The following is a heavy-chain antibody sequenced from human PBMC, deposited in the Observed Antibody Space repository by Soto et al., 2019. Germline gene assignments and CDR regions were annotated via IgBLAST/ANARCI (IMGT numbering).Heavy chain of an antibody. J-gene: IGHJ6*02. CDR3: ARERTSKGGMDV. CDR1: AFTFSNDL. V-gene: IGHV3-74*01. CDR2: IISGGSRV. Sequence: LTLSCAASAFTFSNDLMNWVRQGPEKGLEWVSRIISGGSRVTYADSVKGRFTISRDNAKNTLYLEMDSLRAEDSGVYYCARERTSKGGMDVWGQGTTVTVSS.